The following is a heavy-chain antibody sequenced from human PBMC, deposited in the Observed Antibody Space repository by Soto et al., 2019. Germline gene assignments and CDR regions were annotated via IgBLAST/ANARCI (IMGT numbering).Heavy chain of an antibody. CDR1: GFSFRNYA. V-gene: IGHV3-23*01. J-gene: IGHJ4*02. CDR2: LTGSSSNI. D-gene: IGHD3-10*01. Sequence: GSLRLSCAASGFSFRNYAMSWVRQAPGKGLEWISTLTGSSSNIYYADSVKGRFAISRDNSRNTLYLQMNSLTAEDTAVYYCANGRATYGLLTHDYWGQGTLVTVSS. CDR3: ANGRATYGLLTHDY.